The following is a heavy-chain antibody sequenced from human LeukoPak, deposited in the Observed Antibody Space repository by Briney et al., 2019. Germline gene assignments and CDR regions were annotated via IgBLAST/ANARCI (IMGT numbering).Heavy chain of an antibody. CDR1: GFTFSRYW. J-gene: IGHJ5*02. CDR2: IKQDGSEK. D-gene: IGHD1-26*01. CDR3: AGAIYSGSFDP. Sequence: GGSLRLSCGTSGFTFSRYWMNWVRQAPGKGLEWVANIKQDGSEKYYVDSVKGRCTISRDNARNSLYLQMSSLRVEDTAVYYCAGAIYSGSFDPWGQGILVTVSS. V-gene: IGHV3-7*02.